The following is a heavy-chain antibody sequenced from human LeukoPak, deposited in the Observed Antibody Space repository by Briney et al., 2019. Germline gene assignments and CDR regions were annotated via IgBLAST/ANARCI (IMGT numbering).Heavy chain of an antibody. J-gene: IGHJ6*02. CDR2: IYYSGTT. V-gene: IGHV4-30-4*07. CDR3: ATGGSVYYYGLDV. CDR1: GGSISSGGYS. Sequence: PSQTLSLTCAVSGGSISSGGYSWSWIRQPPGTGLEWIGYIYYSGTTNYNPSLKRRITISVDTSKNQFSLKLSSVTAADTAVYYCATGGSVYYYGLDVWGQGTTVTVSS. D-gene: IGHD1-14*01.